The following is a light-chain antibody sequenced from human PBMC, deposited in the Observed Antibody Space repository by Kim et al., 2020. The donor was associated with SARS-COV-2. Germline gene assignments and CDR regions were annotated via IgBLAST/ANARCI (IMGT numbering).Light chain of an antibody. V-gene: IGKV1-5*01. Sequence: DIQMTQSPSTLSASVGDRVTLTCRASQSVNSWLAWYQQKPGKGPKHLIYDASSLESGVPSRFYGSGSGTEFTLTISSLQADDFATYNCQQYKSSTPTFGQGTKVEIK. CDR1: QSVNSW. CDR2: DAS. J-gene: IGKJ1*01. CDR3: QQYKSSTPT.